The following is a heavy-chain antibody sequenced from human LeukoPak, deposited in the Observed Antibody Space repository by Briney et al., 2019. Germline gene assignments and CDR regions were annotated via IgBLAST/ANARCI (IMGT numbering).Heavy chain of an antibody. Sequence: GGSLRLSCAASRFTFSYYRMNWVRQAPGKGLEGGSAISGSGGSTYYADSVKGRFTISRDNSKNTLYLQMNSLRAEDTAVYYCAGDHSSWYHPVVGFDPWGQGTLVTVSS. CDR3: AGDHSSWYHPVVGFDP. CDR2: ISGSGGST. V-gene: IGHV3-23*01. D-gene: IGHD6-13*01. J-gene: IGHJ5*02. CDR1: RFTFSYYR.